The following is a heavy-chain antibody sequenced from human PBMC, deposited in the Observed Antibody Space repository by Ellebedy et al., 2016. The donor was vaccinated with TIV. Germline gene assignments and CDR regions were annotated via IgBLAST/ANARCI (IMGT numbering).Heavy chain of an antibody. CDR2: IYWNDDK. CDR3: AHRGGYCSSTSCLPAGWFDP. D-gene: IGHD2-2*01. CDR1: GFSLSTSGVG. V-gene: IGHV2-5*01. Sequence: SGPTLVKPTQTLTLTCIFSGFSLSTSGVGVGWIRQPPGKALEWLALIYWNDDKRYSPSLKSRLTVTKDTSKNQVVLTITNMDPVDTATYYCAHRGGYCSSTSCLPAGWFDPWGQGTLVTVSS. J-gene: IGHJ5*02.